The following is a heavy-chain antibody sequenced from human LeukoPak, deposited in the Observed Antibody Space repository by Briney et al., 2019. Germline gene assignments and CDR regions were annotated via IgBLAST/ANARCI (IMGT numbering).Heavy chain of an antibody. CDR1: GGSISSGGYS. J-gene: IGHJ4*02. CDR3: AVGMDSSGLGAYFDY. CDR2: IYHSGST. Sequence: SETLSLTCAVSGGSISSGGYSWSWIRQPPGKGLEWIGYIYHSGSTYYNPSLKSRVTISVDRSKNQFSLKLSSVTAADTAVYYCAVGMDSSGLGAYFDYWGQGTLVTVSS. D-gene: IGHD3-22*01. V-gene: IGHV4-30-2*01.